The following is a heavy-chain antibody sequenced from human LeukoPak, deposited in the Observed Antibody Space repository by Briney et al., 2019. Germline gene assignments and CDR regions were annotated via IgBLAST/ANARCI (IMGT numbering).Heavy chain of an antibody. V-gene: IGHV1-2*04. Sequence: GASVKVSCKASGYTFTGYYMHWVRQAPGQGLEWMGWINPNSGGTNYAQKFQGWVTMTRDTSISTAYMELSSLRSEDTAVYYCARARSPSSGYLLRDHNWFDPWGQGTLVTVSS. J-gene: IGHJ5*02. CDR2: INPNSGGT. CDR3: ARARSPSSGYLLRDHNWFDP. D-gene: IGHD3-22*01. CDR1: GYTFTGYY.